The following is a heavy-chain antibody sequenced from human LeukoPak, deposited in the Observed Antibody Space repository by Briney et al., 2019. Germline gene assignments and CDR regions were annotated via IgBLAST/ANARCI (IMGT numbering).Heavy chain of an antibody. Sequence: GESLKISCKGSGYSFTSYWIGWVRQTPGKGLEWMGIIYPGDSDTRYSPSFQGQVTISADKSISTAYLQWSSLKASDTAMYYCARRYCSSTSCYAFDIWGQGTMVTVSS. CDR3: ARRYCSSTSCYAFDI. CDR2: IYPGDSDT. CDR1: GYSFTSYW. V-gene: IGHV5-51*01. J-gene: IGHJ3*02. D-gene: IGHD2-2*01.